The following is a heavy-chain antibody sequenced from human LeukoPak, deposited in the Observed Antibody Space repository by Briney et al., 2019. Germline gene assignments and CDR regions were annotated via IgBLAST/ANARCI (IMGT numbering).Heavy chain of an antibody. CDR2: IYNSGST. CDR3: ARGYSSGWYYFDY. J-gene: IGHJ4*02. Sequence: SETLSLTCTVSGGSISSYYWSWIRQTPGKGLEWIGNIYNSGSTNYNPSLKSRVTISVDTSKNQFSLKLSSVTAADTAVYYCARGYSSGWYYFDYWGQGTLVTVSS. V-gene: IGHV4-59*01. CDR1: GGSISSYY. D-gene: IGHD6-19*01.